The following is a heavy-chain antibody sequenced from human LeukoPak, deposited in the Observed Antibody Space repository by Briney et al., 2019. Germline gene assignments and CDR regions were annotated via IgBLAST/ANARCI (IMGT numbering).Heavy chain of an antibody. Sequence: GGSLRLSCAASGFTFSSYWMSWVRQAPGKGLEWVANIKQDGSEKYYVDSVKGQFTISRDNAKNSLYLQMNSLRAEDTAVYYCARDKSDYDILTGYYLAIFFQHWGQGTLVTVSS. V-gene: IGHV3-7*01. CDR1: GFTFSSYW. CDR2: IKQDGSEK. CDR3: ARDKSDYDILTGYYLAIFFQH. D-gene: IGHD3-9*01. J-gene: IGHJ1*01.